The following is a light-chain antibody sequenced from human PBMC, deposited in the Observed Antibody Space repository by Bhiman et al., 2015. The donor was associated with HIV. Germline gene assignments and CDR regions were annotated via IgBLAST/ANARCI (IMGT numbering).Light chain of an antibody. CDR3: SSYMTNSLHVI. CDR1: SSDVGGYNY. J-gene: IGLJ2*01. Sequence: QSALTQPASVSGSPGQSITISCTGTSSDVGGYNYVSWYQQHPGKAPKLMIYDVSKRPSGVSHRFSGSKSGNTASLTISGLQDEDEADFYCSSYMTNSLHVIFGGGTRLTVL. CDR2: DVS. V-gene: IGLV2-14*01.